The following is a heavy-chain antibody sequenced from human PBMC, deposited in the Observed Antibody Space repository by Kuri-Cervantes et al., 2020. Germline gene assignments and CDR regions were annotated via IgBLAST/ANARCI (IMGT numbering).Heavy chain of an antibody. V-gene: IGHV3-33*08. CDR3: ARDASLDFWSGYFGY. CDR2: IWYDGSNK. CDR1: GFIFSSHA. J-gene: IGHJ4*02. D-gene: IGHD3-3*01. Sequence: GGSLRLSCAASGFIFSSHAMHWVRQAPGKGLEWVAVIWYDGSNKYYADSVKGRFTISRDNSKNTLYLQMNSLRAEDTAVYYCARDASLDFWSGYFGYWGQGTLVTVSS.